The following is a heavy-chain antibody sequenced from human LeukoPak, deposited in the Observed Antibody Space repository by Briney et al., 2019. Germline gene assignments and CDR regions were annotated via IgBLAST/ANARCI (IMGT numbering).Heavy chain of an antibody. CDR2: ISSSSSSTSSTI. V-gene: IGHV3-48*01. J-gene: IGHJ4*02. CDR3: ARDLSDYGATRFDY. Sequence: PGGSLRLSCAASGFTFSSYSMNWVRQAPGKGLDWVSYISSSSSSTSSTIYYADSVKGRFTISRDNAKNSLYLQMNSLRAEDTAVYYCARDLSDYGATRFDYWGQGTLVTVSS. CDR1: GFTFSSYS. D-gene: IGHD4/OR15-4a*01.